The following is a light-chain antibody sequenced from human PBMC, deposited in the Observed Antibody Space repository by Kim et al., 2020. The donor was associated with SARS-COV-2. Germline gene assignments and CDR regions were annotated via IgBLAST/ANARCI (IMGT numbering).Light chain of an antibody. CDR3: NSLDSSGNRLV. V-gene: IGLV3-19*01. J-gene: IGLJ3*02. CDR2: GKN. Sequence: SSELTQDPAVSVALGRTVRITWQGDRISSSYASWYQQKPGQAPVLVIFGKNNRPSGLPDRFSGSSSGKTATLTIPGAQAADEADYYCNSLDSSGNRLVFG. CDR1: RISSSY.